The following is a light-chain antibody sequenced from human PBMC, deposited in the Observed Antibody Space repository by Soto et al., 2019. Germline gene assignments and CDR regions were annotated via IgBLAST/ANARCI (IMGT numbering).Light chain of an antibody. CDR2: GAS. CDR1: QRVSSGY. J-gene: IGKJ5*01. CDR3: QQRSNWPIT. V-gene: IGKV3D-20*02. Sequence: PGERATLSCRASQRVSSGYLAWYQQKPGQTPRLLIYGASGRATGIPDRFSGSGSGTDFTLTISSLEPEDFAVYYCQQRSNWPITFGQGTRLEI.